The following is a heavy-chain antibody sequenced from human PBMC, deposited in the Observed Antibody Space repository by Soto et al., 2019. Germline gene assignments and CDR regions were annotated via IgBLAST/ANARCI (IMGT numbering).Heavy chain of an antibody. CDR2: IYYSGST. CDR1: GGSISSYY. V-gene: IGHV4-59*01. D-gene: IGHD6-6*01. Sequence: SETLSLTCTVSGGSISSYYWSWIRQPPGKGLEWIGYIYYSGSTNYNPSLKSRVTISVDTSKNQFSLKLSSVTAADTAVYYCARRIAARYYYYYYMDVWGKGTTVTVSS. CDR3: ARRIAARYYYYYYMDV. J-gene: IGHJ6*03.